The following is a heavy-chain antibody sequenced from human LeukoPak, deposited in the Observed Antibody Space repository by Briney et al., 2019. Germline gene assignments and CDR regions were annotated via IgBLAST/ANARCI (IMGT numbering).Heavy chain of an antibody. CDR3: ARDRGLNWFDP. D-gene: IGHD5-12*01. CDR2: IKQDESEK. Sequence: GGSLRLSCAASGFTFSNYWMSWVRQAPGKGLEWVANIKQDESEKYYVDSVKGRFTISRDNAKNSLYLQMNSLRAEDTAVYYCARDRGLNWFDPWGQGTLVTVSS. J-gene: IGHJ5*02. V-gene: IGHV3-7*01. CDR1: GFTFSNYW.